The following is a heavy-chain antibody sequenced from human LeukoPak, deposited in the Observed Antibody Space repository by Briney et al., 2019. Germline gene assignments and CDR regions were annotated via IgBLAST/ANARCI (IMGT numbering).Heavy chain of an antibody. CDR2: INPNSGGT. CDR1: GYTFTGYY. V-gene: IGHV1-2*06. J-gene: IGHJ5*02. CDR3: ARGSRRVTPYNWFDP. D-gene: IGHD2-21*02. Sequence: ASVKVSCKASGYTFTGYYMHWVRQAAGQGLEWMGRINPNSGGTNYAQKFQGRVTMTRDTSISTAYMELSRLRSDDKAVYYCARGSRRVTPYNWFDPGGQETLVTVSS.